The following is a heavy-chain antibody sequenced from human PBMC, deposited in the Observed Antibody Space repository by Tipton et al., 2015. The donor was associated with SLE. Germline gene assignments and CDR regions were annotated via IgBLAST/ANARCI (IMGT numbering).Heavy chain of an antibody. CDR1: RFTFGTFG. Sequence: SLRLSCVVSRFTFGTFGIHWVRQAPGNGLEWVSSIRSDGSVKVYADSVKGRFTISRDNSKNTVFLHLSSLSTEDAALYFCAKSTAHVGAFVLWGQGTLVTVSS. D-gene: IGHD2-8*01. J-gene: IGHJ3*01. CDR3: AKSTAHVGAFVL. V-gene: IGHV3-30*02. CDR2: IRSDGSVK.